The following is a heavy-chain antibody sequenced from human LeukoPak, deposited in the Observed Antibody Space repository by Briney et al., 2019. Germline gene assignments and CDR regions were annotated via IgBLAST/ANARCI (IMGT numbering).Heavy chain of an antibody. CDR3: ARDLVTVTKGFDI. D-gene: IGHD4-17*01. Sequence: SETLSLTCAVSGDSFSSHYWTWIRQPPGRGLEWIGYISYIGATNYNPSLKSRVTISIDTSKNQFSLKLSSVTTADTAVYYCARDLVTVTKGFDIWGLGTMVSVSS. J-gene: IGHJ3*02. CDR2: ISYIGAT. V-gene: IGHV4-59*11. CDR1: GDSFSSHY.